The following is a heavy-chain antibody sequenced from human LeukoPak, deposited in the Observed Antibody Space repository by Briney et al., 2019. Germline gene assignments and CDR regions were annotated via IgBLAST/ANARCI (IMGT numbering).Heavy chain of an antibody. CDR2: LYYTGTT. J-gene: IGHJ2*01. D-gene: IGHD4-23*01. Sequence: SETLSLTCTISGGSISRYYWNWIRQTPGKGLEWIGYLYYTGTTIYNPSLKSRVTISVDTSKTQLSLKLNSVTAADTAVYYCARRGNENWYFDLWGRGTLVTVSS. CDR1: GGSISRYY. V-gene: IGHV4-59*08. CDR3: ARRGNENWYFDL.